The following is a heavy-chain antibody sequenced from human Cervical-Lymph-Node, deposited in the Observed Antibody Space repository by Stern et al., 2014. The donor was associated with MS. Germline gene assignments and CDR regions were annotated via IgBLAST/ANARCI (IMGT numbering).Heavy chain of an antibody. D-gene: IGHD3-16*02. CDR1: GLTFDDYA. J-gene: IGHJ2*01. CDR2: ISWNSRSI. V-gene: IGHV3-9*01. Sequence: EVQLVASVGGLAQPGRSLRPSCAASGLTFDDYAMHWARQAPGKGLARSSGISWNSRSIGDADSVKGRITNSRENVKNSTYLQMNSLRAEDTALYYCAKGSYRQLLRHYWYFDLWGRGTLVTFSS. CDR3: AKGSYRQLLRHYWYFDL.